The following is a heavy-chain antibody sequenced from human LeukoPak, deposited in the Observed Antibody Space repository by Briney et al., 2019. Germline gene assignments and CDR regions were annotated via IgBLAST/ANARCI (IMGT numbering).Heavy chain of an antibody. V-gene: IGHV3-48*02. J-gene: IGHJ4*02. CDR3: ARGGYIDY. D-gene: IGHD5-12*01. Sequence: PGGSLRLSCAASGFTFSSYSMNWVRQAPGKGLEWVSYISSSSSTIYYADSVKGRFTISRDTAKSSLYLQMTSLRDDDTAVYYCARGGYIDYWGQGTLVTVSS. CDR1: GFTFSSYS. CDR2: ISSSSSTI.